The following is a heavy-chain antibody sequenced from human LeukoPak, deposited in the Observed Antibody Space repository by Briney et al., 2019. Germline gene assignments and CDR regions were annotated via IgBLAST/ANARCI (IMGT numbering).Heavy chain of an antibody. CDR3: ARDRVAIYYYYGMDV. D-gene: IGHD2-15*01. CDR2: ISSSSSYI. V-gene: IGHV3-21*01. CDR1: GFTFSSYS. J-gene: IGHJ6*02. Sequence: GVSLRLSCAASGFTFSSYSMNWVRQAPGKGLEWVSSISSSSSYIYYADSVKGRFTISRGNAKNSLYLQMNSLRAEDTAVYYCARDRVAIYYYYGMDVWGQGTTVTVSS.